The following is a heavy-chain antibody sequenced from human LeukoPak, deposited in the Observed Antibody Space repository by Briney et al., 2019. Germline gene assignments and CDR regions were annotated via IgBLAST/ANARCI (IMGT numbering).Heavy chain of an antibody. Sequence: GGSLRLSCAASGFTFDDYAMHWVRQAPGKGPEWVSGISWNSGSIGYADSVKGRFTVSRDNAKNSLYLQMNSLRAEDTALYYCAKDIRYYYDSSGGFDYWGQGTLVTVSS. V-gene: IGHV3-9*01. CDR1: GFTFDDYA. J-gene: IGHJ4*02. D-gene: IGHD3-22*01. CDR3: AKDIRYYYDSSGGFDY. CDR2: ISWNSGSI.